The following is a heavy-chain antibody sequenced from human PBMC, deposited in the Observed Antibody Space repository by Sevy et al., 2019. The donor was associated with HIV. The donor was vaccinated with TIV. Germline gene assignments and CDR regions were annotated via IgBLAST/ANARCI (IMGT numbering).Heavy chain of an antibody. CDR3: ARGGPLVDAALIPWGMDV. V-gene: IGHV3-7*01. D-gene: IGHD5-18*01. J-gene: IGHJ6*02. CDR2: IKQGGNEK. Sequence: GGSLGLSCAASGFTFSNYWMNWVRQAPGKGLEWVANIKQGGNEKYYVDSVKGRFTLSRDNAKNSVSLQMNSLRAEDTAVYYCARGGPLVDAALIPWGMDVWGQGTTVTVSS. CDR1: GFTFSNYW.